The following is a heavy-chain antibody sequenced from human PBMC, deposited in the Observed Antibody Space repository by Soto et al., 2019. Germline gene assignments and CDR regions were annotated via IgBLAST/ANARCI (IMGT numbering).Heavy chain of an antibody. V-gene: IGHV1-18*01. D-gene: IGHD5-18*01. Sequence: QVQLVQSGAEVKKPGASVKASCKASGYTFTSYGISWVRQAPGQGLEWMGWINAYNGNTKYAQKLQGRVTMTTDTSTSTAYTELRSLRSDDTAVYYCARDQAMAQFDYWGQGTLVTVSS. J-gene: IGHJ4*02. CDR1: GYTFTSYG. CDR3: ARDQAMAQFDY. CDR2: INAYNGNT.